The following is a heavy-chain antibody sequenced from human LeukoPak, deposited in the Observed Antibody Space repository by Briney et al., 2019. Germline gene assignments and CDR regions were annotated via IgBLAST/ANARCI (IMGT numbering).Heavy chain of an antibody. J-gene: IGHJ4*02. V-gene: IGHV4-59*11. CDR1: GGSISSHY. D-gene: IGHD6-13*01. Sequence: SVTLSLTCTVSGGSISSHYWAWIRQPPGKGLEWIGYISYTGSTNYNPSLKSRVTISVDTSKNQFSLKLRSVTAADTAVYYCAREGYSSNWYDYWGQGTLVTVSS. CDR2: ISYTGST. CDR3: AREGYSSNWYDY.